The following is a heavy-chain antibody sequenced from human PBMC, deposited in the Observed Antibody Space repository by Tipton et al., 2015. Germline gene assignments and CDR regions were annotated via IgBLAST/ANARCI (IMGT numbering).Heavy chain of an antibody. CDR1: GFAFRGYD. J-gene: IGHJ4*01. V-gene: IGHV3-23*01. D-gene: IGHD2/OR15-2a*01. CDR3: AKHPTFTLVPRLVGF. Sequence: SLRLSCTASGFAFRGYDMIWVRQAPGKGLQWVSSISGRGDMTWYADSVKGRFTISRDNSNSTLFLQVNSLGAEDTAVYYCAKHPTFTLVPRLVGFWGHGTQVSVSS. CDR2: ISGRGDMT.